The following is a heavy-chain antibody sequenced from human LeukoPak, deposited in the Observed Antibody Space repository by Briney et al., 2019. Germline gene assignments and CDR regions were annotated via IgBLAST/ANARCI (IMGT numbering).Heavy chain of an antibody. CDR1: GASISSYY. CDR3: TRHESEEQPSDY. J-gene: IGHJ4*02. Sequence: SETLSLTCTVSGASISSYYWTWIRQPPGKGLEWIGYIYYSGSTNYNPSLKSRVTISVDTSKNQFSLKLSSVTAADTAVYYCTRHESEEQPSDYWGQGTLVTVSS. V-gene: IGHV4-59*08. CDR2: IYYSGST. D-gene: IGHD6-13*01.